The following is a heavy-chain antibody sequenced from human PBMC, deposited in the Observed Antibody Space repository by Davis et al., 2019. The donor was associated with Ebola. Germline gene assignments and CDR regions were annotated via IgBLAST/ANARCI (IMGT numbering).Heavy chain of an antibody. CDR2: IKLNSGGT. V-gene: IGHV1-2*02. CDR3: ARDFSGDNILCPDY. D-gene: IGHD1-26*01. J-gene: IGHJ4*02. CDR1: GFTFTDYY. Sequence: ASVKVSCKASGFTFTDYYMHWVRQAPGQGLEWMGWIKLNSGGTNYAQRFQDRVTMTRDTSISTAYMELSSLTSDDTAVYYCARDFSGDNILCPDYRGQGTLVTVSS.